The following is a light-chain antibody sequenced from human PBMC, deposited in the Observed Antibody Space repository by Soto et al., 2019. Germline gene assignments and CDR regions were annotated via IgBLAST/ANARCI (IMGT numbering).Light chain of an antibody. CDR2: WST. V-gene: IGKV4-1*01. CDR1: QSLFFRSKNKDY. CDR3: HQYYSIPYS. Sequence: DIVMTQSPDSLAVSLGERATINCKSSQSLFFRSKNKDYLAWYQHKPGQPPKLLFYWSTTRESGVPDRFSGSGSGTDFTLTISSLQAEDVAVYYCHQYYSIPYSFGQGTQLEIK. J-gene: IGKJ2*03.